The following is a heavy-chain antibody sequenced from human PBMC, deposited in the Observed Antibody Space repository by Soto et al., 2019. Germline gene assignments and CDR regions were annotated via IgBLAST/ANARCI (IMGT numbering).Heavy chain of an antibody. D-gene: IGHD1-7*01. V-gene: IGHV3-13*01. J-gene: IGHJ6*02. CDR2: IGTAGDT. Sequence: EVQLVESGGGLVQPGGSLRLSCAASGFTFSSYDMHWVRQATGKGLEWVSAIGTAGDTYYPGSVKGRFTISRENAKNSLYLQMNSLRAEDTAVYYCATLYGEVWNYDVSYYYGMDVWGQGTTVTVSS. CDR3: ATLYGEVWNYDVSYYYGMDV. CDR1: GFTFSSYD.